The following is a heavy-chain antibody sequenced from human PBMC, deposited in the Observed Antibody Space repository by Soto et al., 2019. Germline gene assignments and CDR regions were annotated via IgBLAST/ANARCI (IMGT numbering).Heavy chain of an antibody. D-gene: IGHD6-19*01. Sequence: GASVKVSCKASGYTFTGYYMHWVRQAPGQGLEWMGWINPNSGGTNYAQKFQGRVTMTRNTSISTAYMELSSLRSEDTAVYYCARAGVAGIVGIVGSPLDIWGQGAVVTVS. CDR2: INPNSGGT. CDR1: GYTFTGYY. CDR3: ARAGVAGIVGIVGSPLDI. J-gene: IGHJ3*02. V-gene: IGHV1-2*02.